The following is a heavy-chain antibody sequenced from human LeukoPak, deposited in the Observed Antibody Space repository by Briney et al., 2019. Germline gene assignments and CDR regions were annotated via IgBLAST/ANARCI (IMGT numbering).Heavy chain of an antibody. Sequence: PSETLSLTCAVSSGSISSSYWWSWVRQPPGKGLEWIGEIYHSGSTNYNPSLKSRVTISIDKFKNQFSLRLSSVTAADTAVYYCARDFRERRGITGPHGMDVWGQGTTVTVSS. CDR3: ARDFRERRGITGPHGMDV. CDR2: IYHSGST. J-gene: IGHJ6*02. V-gene: IGHV4-4*02. D-gene: IGHD1-20*01. CDR1: SGSISSSYW.